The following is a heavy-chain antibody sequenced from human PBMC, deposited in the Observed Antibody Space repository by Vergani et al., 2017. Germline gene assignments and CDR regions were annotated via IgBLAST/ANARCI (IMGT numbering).Heavy chain of an antibody. CDR3: ARVGPYCSSTSCYTLDY. Sequence: QVQLVQSGAEVKKPGASVKVSCKASGYTFTGYYMHWVRQAPGQGLEWMGWINPNSGGTNYAQKFQGRVTMTRDTSISTAYMELSRLRSDDPAVYYCARVGPYCSSTSCYTLDYWGQGTLVTVSS. J-gene: IGHJ4*02. CDR2: INPNSGGT. V-gene: IGHV1-2*02. D-gene: IGHD2-2*02. CDR1: GYTFTGYY.